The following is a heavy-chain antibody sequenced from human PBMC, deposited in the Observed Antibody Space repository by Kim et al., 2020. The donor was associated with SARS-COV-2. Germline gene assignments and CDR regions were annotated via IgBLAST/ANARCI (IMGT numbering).Heavy chain of an antibody. Sequence: SETLSLTCPVYGGSFSGYYWSWIRQPPGKGLEWIGEINHSGSTNYNPSLKSRVTISVDTSKNQFSLKLSSVTAADTAVYYCARGEHPYDFWSGYYRRGFDYWGQGTLVTVSS. CDR1: GGSFSGYY. CDR3: ARGEHPYDFWSGYYRRGFDY. CDR2: INHSGST. J-gene: IGHJ4*02. D-gene: IGHD3-3*01. V-gene: IGHV4-34*01.